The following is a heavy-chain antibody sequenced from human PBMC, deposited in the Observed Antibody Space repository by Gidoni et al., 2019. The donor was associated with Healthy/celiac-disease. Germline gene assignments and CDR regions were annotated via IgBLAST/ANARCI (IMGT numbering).Heavy chain of an antibody. V-gene: IGHV3-15*01. Sequence: EVQLVESGGGLVKPGGSLSISCAASGFTFSNAWMSWVRQAPGKGLGWVGRIKSKTDGGTTDYAAPVKGRFTISRDDSKNTLYLQMNSLKTEDTAVYYCTTDLIVGATSLWGQGTLVTVSS. CDR1: GFTFSNAW. D-gene: IGHD1-26*01. J-gene: IGHJ4*02. CDR3: TTDLIVGATSL. CDR2: IKSKTDGGTT.